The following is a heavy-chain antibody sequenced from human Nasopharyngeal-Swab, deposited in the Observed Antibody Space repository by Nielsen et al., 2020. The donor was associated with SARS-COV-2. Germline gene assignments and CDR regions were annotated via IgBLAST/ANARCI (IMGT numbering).Heavy chain of an antibody. CDR3: ARRETYDPNYYGMDV. J-gene: IGHJ6*02. V-gene: IGHV5-10-1*04. Sequence: GESLKISCKGSGYSFTSYWISWVRQMPGKGLEWMGRIDPSDSYTNYSPSFQGQVTISADKSISTAYLQWSSLKASDTAMYYCARRETYDPNYYGMDVWGQGTTVTVSS. CDR1: GYSFTSYW. CDR2: IDPSDSYT. D-gene: IGHD3-3*01.